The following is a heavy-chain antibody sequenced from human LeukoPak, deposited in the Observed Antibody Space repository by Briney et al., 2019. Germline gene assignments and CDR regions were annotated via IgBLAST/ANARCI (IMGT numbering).Heavy chain of an antibody. J-gene: IGHJ5*02. V-gene: IGHV4-34*01. CDR1: GGSFSGYY. CDR3: ARGGGYCSSTSCYKGNWFDP. CDR2: INHSGST. Sequence: PSETLSLTCAVYGGSFSGYYWSWIRQPPGKGLEWIGEINHSGSTNYNPSLKSRVTISVDTSKNQFSLKLSSVTAADTAAYYCARGGGYCSSTSCYKGNWFDPWGQGTLVTVSS. D-gene: IGHD2-2*01.